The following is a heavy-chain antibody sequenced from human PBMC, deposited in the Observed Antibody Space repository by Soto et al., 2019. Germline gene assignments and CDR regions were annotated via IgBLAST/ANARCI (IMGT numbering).Heavy chain of an antibody. CDR3: AKEAVGATLYYYYYYGMDV. CDR1: GFTFSSYA. D-gene: IGHD1-26*01. J-gene: IGHJ6*02. Sequence: GGSLRLSCAASGFTFSSYAMSWVRQAPGKGLEWVSAISGSGGSTYYADSVKGRFTISRDNSKNTLYLQMNSLRAEDTAVYYCAKEAVGATLYYYYYYGMDVWGQGTTVTVSS. CDR2: ISGSGGST. V-gene: IGHV3-23*01.